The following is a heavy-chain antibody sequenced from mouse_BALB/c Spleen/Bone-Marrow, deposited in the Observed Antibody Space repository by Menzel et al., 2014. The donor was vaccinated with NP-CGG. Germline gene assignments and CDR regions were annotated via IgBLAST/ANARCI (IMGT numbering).Heavy chain of an antibody. CDR2: IYYSGTI. CDR3: ARHDGYYFDY. Sequence: EVQLQQSGPGLVKPSQTVSLTCTVTGISITTGNYRWSWIRQFPGNKLEWIGYIYYSGTITYNPSLTNRTTITRDTSKNQFFLEMNSLTAEDTATYYCARHDGYYFDYWGQCTTLTGSS. CDR1: GISITTGNYR. V-gene: IGHV3-5*02. J-gene: IGHJ2*01. D-gene: IGHD2-3*01.